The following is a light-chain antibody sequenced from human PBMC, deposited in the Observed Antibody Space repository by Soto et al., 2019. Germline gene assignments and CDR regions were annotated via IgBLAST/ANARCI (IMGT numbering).Light chain of an antibody. CDR2: DVS. V-gene: IGLV2-11*01. J-gene: IGLJ1*01. CDR3: CSYAGSYTDV. Sequence: QSVLTQPRSVSGSPGQSVTFSCTGTSSDVGGYNYVSWYQQHPGKAPKLMIYDVSKRPSGVPDRFSGSKSGNTASLTISGLQAEDEADYYCCSYAGSYTDVFGTGTKLTVL. CDR1: SSDVGGYNY.